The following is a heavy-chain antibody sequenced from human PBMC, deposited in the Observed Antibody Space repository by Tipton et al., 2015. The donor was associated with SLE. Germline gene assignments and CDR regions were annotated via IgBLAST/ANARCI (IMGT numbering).Heavy chain of an antibody. Sequence: LVKPTETLSLTCAVYGGSFSGYYWSWIRQPPGKGLEWIGEINHSGSTNYKPSLKSRVTISVDTSKNQFSLKLSSVTAADTAVYYCARKYYDTSGYPSLDYWGQGTLVTVSS. V-gene: IGHV4-34*01. J-gene: IGHJ4*02. CDR1: GGSFSGYY. CDR2: INHSGST. CDR3: ARKYYDTSGYPSLDY. D-gene: IGHD3-22*01.